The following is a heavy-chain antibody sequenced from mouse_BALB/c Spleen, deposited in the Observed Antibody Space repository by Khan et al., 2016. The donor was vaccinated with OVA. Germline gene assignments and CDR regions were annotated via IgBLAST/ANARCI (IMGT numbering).Heavy chain of an antibody. CDR1: GYSFTGYF. CDR2: INPHIGET. Sequence: EVQLQQPGPELVKPGASVKISCKASGYSFTGYFMNWVMQRHGKSLEWIGRINPHIGETFYNQKFQGKATLTVDESSSTAHMEIRSLASEDSAVYYCARIYRSDFDYWGQGTTLTVSA. J-gene: IGHJ2*01. CDR3: ARIYRSDFDY. V-gene: IGHV1-20*02. D-gene: IGHD1-1*01.